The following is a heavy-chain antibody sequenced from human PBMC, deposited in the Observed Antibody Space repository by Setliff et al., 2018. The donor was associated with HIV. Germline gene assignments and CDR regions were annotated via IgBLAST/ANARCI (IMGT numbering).Heavy chain of an antibody. CDR1: GYTFSDYF. V-gene: IGHV1-2*06. CDR2: INPNSGVT. Sequence: GASVKVSCKASGYTFSDYFIHWVRQAPGQALEWMGRINPNSGVTTYAQNFQGRVAMTRDTSINTSYLELTRLRSDDTAVYYCAREKIDRYSYGLHYFDYWGQGTLVTVSS. J-gene: IGHJ4*02. D-gene: IGHD5-18*01. CDR3: AREKIDRYSYGLHYFDY.